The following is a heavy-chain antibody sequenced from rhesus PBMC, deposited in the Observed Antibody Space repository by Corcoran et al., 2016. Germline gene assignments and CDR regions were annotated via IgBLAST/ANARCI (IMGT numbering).Heavy chain of an antibody. J-gene: IGHJ4*01. V-gene: IGHV2S1*01. CDR3: ARTREYRPDY. CDR2: IYWDDDK. D-gene: IGHD4-23*01. CDR1: GFSLSTSGMG. Sequence: QVTLKESGPALVKPTQTLTLTCTFSGFSLSTSGMGVVWIRQPPGKSLEWLASIYWDDDKYYNTSLKSRLTISKDTSKNQVVLTMTHMDPVDTATYYCARTREYRPDYWGQGVLVTVSS.